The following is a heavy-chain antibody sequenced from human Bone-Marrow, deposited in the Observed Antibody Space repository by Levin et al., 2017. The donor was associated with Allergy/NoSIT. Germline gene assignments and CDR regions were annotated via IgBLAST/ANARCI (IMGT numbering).Heavy chain of an antibody. D-gene: IGHD6-6*01. CDR2: ISWNSGSI. CDR1: GFTFDDYA. V-gene: IGHV3-9*01. J-gene: IGHJ4*02. CDR3: AKDSSSWGGKTYYFDY. Sequence: LSLTCAASGFTFDDYAMHWVRQAPGKGLEWVSGISWNSGSIGYADSVKGRFTISRDNAKNSLYLQMNSLRAEDTALYYCAKDSSSWGGKTYYFDYWGQGTLVTVSS.